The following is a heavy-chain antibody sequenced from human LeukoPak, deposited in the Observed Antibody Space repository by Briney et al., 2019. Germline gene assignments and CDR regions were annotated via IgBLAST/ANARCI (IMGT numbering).Heavy chain of an antibody. D-gene: IGHD3-10*01. CDR2: ISYDGSNK. CDR1: GFTFSSYA. J-gene: IGHJ4*02. Sequence: PGGSLRLSCAASGFTFSSYAMHWVRQAPGKGLEWVAVISYDGSNKYYADSVKGRFTISRDNSKNTLYLQMNSLRAGDTAVYYCARDNGITMVRGGFDYWGQGTLVTVSS. CDR3: ARDNGITMVRGGFDY. V-gene: IGHV3-30*04.